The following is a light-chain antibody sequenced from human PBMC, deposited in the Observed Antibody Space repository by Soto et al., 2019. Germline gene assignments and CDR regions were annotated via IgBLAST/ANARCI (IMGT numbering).Light chain of an antibody. V-gene: IGKV1-39*01. Sequence: DMEMTQSPSSLSASVGDRVTITCRASQSISDYLNWYQHKPGKVPNLLIYAASRLQRGAPTRFSGSGSGTDVTLTINSLQPEDFATYYCPLTYGTPLTFGGGTKIEIK. CDR2: AAS. J-gene: IGKJ4*01. CDR1: QSISDY. CDR3: PLTYGTPLT.